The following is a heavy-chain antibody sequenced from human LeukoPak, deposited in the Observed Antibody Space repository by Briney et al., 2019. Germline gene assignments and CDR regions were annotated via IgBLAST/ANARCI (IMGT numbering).Heavy chain of an antibody. V-gene: IGHV3-23*01. Sequence: GGSLRPSCAASAFTFSSYAMSWVSQAAGKGLEWVSAISGSGGSTYYAASVKGRFPISRDNTKNPRYLPMTTLRAPATTIFHGAKPTMVQRIGGQGTLVTVSS. CDR1: AFTFSSYA. D-gene: IGHD3-10*01. CDR3: AKPTMVQRI. CDR2: ISGSGGST. J-gene: IGHJ4*02.